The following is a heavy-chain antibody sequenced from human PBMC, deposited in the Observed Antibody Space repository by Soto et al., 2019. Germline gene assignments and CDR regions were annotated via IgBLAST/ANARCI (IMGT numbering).Heavy chain of an antibody. J-gene: IGHJ4*02. V-gene: IGHV4-34*01. D-gene: IGHD6-13*01. Sequence: SATLSLTCAVYGGSFSGYYWSWIRQPPGKGLEWIGEINHSGSTNYNPSLKSRVTISVDTSKNQFSLKLSSVTAADTAVYYCASSGYSSSWYHSYWGQGTLVTVSS. CDR3: ASSGYSSSWYHSY. CDR1: GGSFSGYY. CDR2: INHSGST.